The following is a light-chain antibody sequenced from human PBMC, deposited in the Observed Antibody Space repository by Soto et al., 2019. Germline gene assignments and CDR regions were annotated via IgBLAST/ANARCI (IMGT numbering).Light chain of an antibody. CDR2: GAS. J-gene: IGKJ1*01. V-gene: IGKV3-20*01. CDR1: QSVSSSY. Sequence: DIVLTQSPGTLSLAPGERATLSCRASQSVSSSYLAWYQQKPGQAPRLLIYGASSRAPGIPDRFSGSGSGTDFTLTISRLEPEDFAVYYCQQYGSSPRTFCQG. CDR3: QQYGSSPRT.